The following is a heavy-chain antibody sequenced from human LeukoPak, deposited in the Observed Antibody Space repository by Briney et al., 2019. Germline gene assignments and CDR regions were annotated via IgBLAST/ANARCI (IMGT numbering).Heavy chain of an antibody. V-gene: IGHV3-11*01. D-gene: IGHD5-12*01. CDR2: ISSSGSTI. CDR3: ASPRGATSDYYYYGMDV. Sequence: PGGSLRLSCAASGFTFSDYHMSWIRQALGKGLEWVSYISSSGSTIYYADSVKGRFTISRDNAKNSLYLQMNSLRAEDTAVYYCASPRGATSDYYYYGMDVWGQGTTVTVSS. J-gene: IGHJ6*02. CDR1: GFTFSDYH.